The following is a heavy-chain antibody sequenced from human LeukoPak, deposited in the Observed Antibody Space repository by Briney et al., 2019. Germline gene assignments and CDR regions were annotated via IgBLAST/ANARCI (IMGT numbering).Heavy chain of an antibody. Sequence: GGSLRLSCAASGFTFSSYAMSWVRQAPGKGLEWVSAISGSGSINTFYADSVQGRFTISRDNSKSTLCLQMNSLRAEDTAVYYCAKQLGYCSDGSCYFPYWGQGTLVTVSS. CDR3: AKQLGYCSDGSCYFPY. CDR1: GFTFSSYA. D-gene: IGHD2-15*01. CDR2: ISGSGSINT. J-gene: IGHJ4*02. V-gene: IGHV3-23*01.